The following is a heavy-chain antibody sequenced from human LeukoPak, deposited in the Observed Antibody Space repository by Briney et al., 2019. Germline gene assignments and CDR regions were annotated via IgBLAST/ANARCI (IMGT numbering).Heavy chain of an antibody. CDR2: IYYNGST. CDR1: GGSISRYY. J-gene: IGHJ5*02. D-gene: IGHD3-3*01. CDR3: ARQGFAYDFDNWFDP. Sequence: SETLSLTCTVSGGSISRYYWSLIRQPPGKGLEWIGYIYYNGSTNYNPSLKSRVTISVDTSKNQFSLKLSSVTAADTAVYYCARQGFAYDFDNWFDPWGQGTLVTVSS. V-gene: IGHV4-59*08.